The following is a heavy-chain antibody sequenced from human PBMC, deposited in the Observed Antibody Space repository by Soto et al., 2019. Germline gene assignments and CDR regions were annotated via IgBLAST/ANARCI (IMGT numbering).Heavy chain of an antibody. V-gene: IGHV4-59*01. Sequence: QVQLQESGPGLVKPSETLSLTCTVSGGSISSYYWSWIRQPPGKGLEWIGYIYYSGSTNYNPSLKSRVTISVDTSKNQFSLKLSSVTAADTAVYYCAXAYYDFWSGPPGYWGQGTLVTVSS. CDR1: GGSISSYY. CDR2: IYYSGST. D-gene: IGHD3-3*01. J-gene: IGHJ4*02. CDR3: AXAYYDFWSGPPGY.